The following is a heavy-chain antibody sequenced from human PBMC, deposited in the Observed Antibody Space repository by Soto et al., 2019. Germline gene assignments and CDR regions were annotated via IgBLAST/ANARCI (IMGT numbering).Heavy chain of an antibody. D-gene: IGHD3-10*01. CDR3: AKLGYCGSGRLIFDY. V-gene: IGHV3-23*01. CDR2: ISGSGGST. Sequence: EVQLLESGGGLVQPGGSLRLSCAASGFIFSSYAISWVRQAPGKGLEWVSAISGSGGSTYYADSVKGRFTITRDNSKKKLYLQMNILRVEDTAVYYCAKLGYCGSGRLIFDYWGQGTLVTGSS. J-gene: IGHJ4*02. CDR1: GFIFSSYA.